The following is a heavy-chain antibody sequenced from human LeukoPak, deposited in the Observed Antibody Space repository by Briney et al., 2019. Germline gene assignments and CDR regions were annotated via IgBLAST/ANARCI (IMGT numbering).Heavy chain of an antibody. Sequence: ASVKVSCKASGYTFTNYYMHWVRQAPGQGLEWMGIINPSGGSTRYAQKVQGRVTVTRDTSTSTVYMELSSLRSEDTAVYYCARGETAPYRACSSGSCPIDYWGQGTLVTVSS. D-gene: IGHD2-15*01. J-gene: IGHJ4*02. CDR2: INPSGGST. CDR1: GYTFTNYY. CDR3: ARGETAPYRACSSGSCPIDY. V-gene: IGHV1-46*01.